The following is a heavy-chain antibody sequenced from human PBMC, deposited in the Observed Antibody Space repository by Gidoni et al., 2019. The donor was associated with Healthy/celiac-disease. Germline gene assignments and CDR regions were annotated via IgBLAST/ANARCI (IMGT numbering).Heavy chain of an antibody. CDR2: ISWNSGSI. D-gene: IGHD3-10*01. CDR1: GFPFDDYA. Sequence: EVQLVESGGGLVQPGRSLRLSCAASGFPFDDYAMHWVRQAPGKGLEWVAGISWNSGSIGNEDSVKGRFTISRDNAKKSLYLQMNSLRAEDTALYYCAKGRWGWFGEFDYWGQGTLVTVSS. V-gene: IGHV3-9*01. J-gene: IGHJ4*02. CDR3: AKGRWGWFGEFDY.